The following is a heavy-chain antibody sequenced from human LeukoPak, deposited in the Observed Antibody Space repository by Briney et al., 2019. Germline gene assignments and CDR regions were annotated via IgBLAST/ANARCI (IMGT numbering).Heavy chain of an antibody. J-gene: IGHJ4*02. CDR2: IIPIFGTA. CDR3: ARERNYYDSSGYAYFDY. CDR1: GGIFSSYA. Sequence: ASVKVSCKASGGIFSSYAISWVRQAPGQGLEWMGGIIPIFGTANYAQKFQGRVTITADESTSTAYMELSSLRSEDTAVYYCARERNYYDSSGYAYFDYWGQGTLVTVSS. V-gene: IGHV1-69*13. D-gene: IGHD3-22*01.